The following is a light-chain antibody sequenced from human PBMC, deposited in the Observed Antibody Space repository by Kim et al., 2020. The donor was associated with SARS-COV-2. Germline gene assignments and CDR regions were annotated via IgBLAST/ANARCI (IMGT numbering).Light chain of an antibody. CDR1: QSISTY. V-gene: IGKV1-39*01. J-gene: IGKJ2*01. Sequence: DIQMTQSPSSLSASVGDRVTITCRASQSISTYLNWYQQRPGKAPKLLIYAASSLPSCVPSRFSGSGSGTDFTLTISSLQPEDFATYYCQQGYRTFGQGTKLEI. CDR3: QQGYRT. CDR2: AAS.